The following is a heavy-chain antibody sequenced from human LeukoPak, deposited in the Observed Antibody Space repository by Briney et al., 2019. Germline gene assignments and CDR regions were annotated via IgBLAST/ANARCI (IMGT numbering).Heavy chain of an antibody. CDR3: ARDKWEWDSSGWQRKPVYYYYGMDV. D-gene: IGHD6-19*01. CDR1: GFTFSKSW. CDR2: IKQDGSGK. V-gene: IGHV3-7*05. J-gene: IGHJ6*02. Sequence: GSLRLSCAASGFTFSKSWMTWVRQAPGKGLEWVANIKQDGSGKYYVDSVKGRFTISRDNAKNSLYLQMNSLRAEDTAVYYCARDKWEWDSSGWQRKPVYYYYGMDVWGRGTTVTVSS.